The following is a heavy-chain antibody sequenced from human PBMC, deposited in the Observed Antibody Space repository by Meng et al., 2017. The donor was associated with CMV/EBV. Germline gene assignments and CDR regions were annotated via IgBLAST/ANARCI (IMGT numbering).Heavy chain of an antibody. Sequence: GGSLRLSCAASGFTFSSYWMHWVRQAPGKGLVWVSRINSDGSSTSYADSVKGRFTISRDNAKNSLYLQMNSLRAEDTAVYYCARDFILSGNYYYYGMDVWGQGTTVTVSS. CDR3: ARDFILSGNYYYYGMDV. V-gene: IGHV3-74*01. CDR1: GFTFSSYW. J-gene: IGHJ6*02. D-gene: IGHD3-16*02. CDR2: INSDGSST.